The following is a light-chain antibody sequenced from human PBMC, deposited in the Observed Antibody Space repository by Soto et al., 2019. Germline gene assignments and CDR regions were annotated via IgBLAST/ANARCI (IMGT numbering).Light chain of an antibody. CDR3: AAWDDSLSGYVV. CDR2: RNN. Sequence: QAVVTQPPLASGTPGQRVTISCSGSSSNIGSNSVYWYQQFPGTAPKLLIYRNNQRPSGVPDRFSGSKSGTSASLAISGLRSEDEADYYCAAWDDSLSGYVVFGGGTKLTVL. CDR1: SSNIGSNS. V-gene: IGLV1-47*01. J-gene: IGLJ2*01.